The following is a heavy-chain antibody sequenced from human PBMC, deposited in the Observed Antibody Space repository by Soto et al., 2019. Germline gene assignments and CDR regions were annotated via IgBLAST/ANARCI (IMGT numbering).Heavy chain of an antibody. CDR1: GFTFSSYG. Sequence: QVQLVESGGGMVQPGRSLRLSCAASGFTFSSYGMHWVRQAPGKGLEWVAVIWYDGSNKYYADSVKGRFTISRDNSKNTLYLQMNSLRAEDTAVYYCASYSSSWYAFDYWGQGTLVTVSS. J-gene: IGHJ4*02. CDR2: IWYDGSNK. D-gene: IGHD6-13*01. V-gene: IGHV3-33*01. CDR3: ASYSSSWYAFDY.